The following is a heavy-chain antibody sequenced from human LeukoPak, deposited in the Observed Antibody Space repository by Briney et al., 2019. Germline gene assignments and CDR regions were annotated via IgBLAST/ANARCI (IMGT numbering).Heavy chain of an antibody. Sequence: PGGSLRLSCAASGFTFSSYWMTWVRQAPGKGLEWVANIKQDGSEKYFVDSVKGRFTISRDNAKNSLYLQMNSLRAEDTAVNYCARVKVLTAFDYWGQGTLVTVSS. CDR2: IKQDGSEK. D-gene: IGHD5-18*01. V-gene: IGHV3-7*01. CDR1: GFTFSSYW. CDR3: ARVKVLTAFDY. J-gene: IGHJ4*02.